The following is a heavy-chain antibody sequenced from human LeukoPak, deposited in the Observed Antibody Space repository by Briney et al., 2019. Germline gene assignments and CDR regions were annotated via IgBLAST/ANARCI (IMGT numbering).Heavy chain of an antibody. J-gene: IGHJ5*02. V-gene: IGHV3-33*01. Sequence: GGSLRLSCVASGFTFSTYGMHWIRQAPGKGLEWVAVVWFDGSNKNYAESVKGRFTISRDNPKNTLYLQMDSLRAEDTAVYYCAREDRVAAAGTHWFDPWGQGTLVTVSS. CDR1: GFTFSTYG. CDR3: AREDRVAAAGTHWFDP. D-gene: IGHD6-13*01. CDR2: VWFDGSNK.